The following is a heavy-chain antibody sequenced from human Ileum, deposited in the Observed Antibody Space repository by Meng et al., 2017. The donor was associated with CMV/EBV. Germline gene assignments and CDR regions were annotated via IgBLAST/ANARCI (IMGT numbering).Heavy chain of an antibody. CDR2: RKGDGTKT. J-gene: IGHJ4*02. CDR1: GFTFRTFW. V-gene: IGHV3-7*01. Sequence: GGSLRLSCAASGFTFRTFWMSWVRQSPGKGLEWLASRKGDGTKTYYVGSVEGRFTISRDNAKNSLYLQMNSLRAEDTAVYYCERDADYGLLAGPQRGGDFWGQGTLVTVSS. D-gene: IGHD3-9*01. CDR3: ERDADYGLLAGPQRGGDF.